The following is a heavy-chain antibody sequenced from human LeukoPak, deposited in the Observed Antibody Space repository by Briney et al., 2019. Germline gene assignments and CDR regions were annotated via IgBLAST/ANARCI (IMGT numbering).Heavy chain of an antibody. Sequence: PSDSVTVSCNTSGYTFTSYDINWVRQATGQGLEWMGWMNPNSGNTGYAQKFQGRVTMARDPSESTAYMELSSLRSEDTAVYYCARGTKSFDYWGQGTLVTVSS. CDR2: MNPNSGNT. CDR1: GYTFTSYD. CDR3: ARGTKSFDY. V-gene: IGHV1-8*01. J-gene: IGHJ4*02.